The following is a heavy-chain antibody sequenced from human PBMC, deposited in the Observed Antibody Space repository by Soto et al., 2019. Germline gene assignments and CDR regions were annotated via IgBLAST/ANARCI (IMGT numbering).Heavy chain of an antibody. Sequence: QVHLVQSGAEVKKPGASVKVSCKGSGYGFTTYGITWVRQAPGQGLEWMAWISAHNGNTNYAQKLQGRVTVTRDTSTSTAYMELGSLRSDDTAVYYCARGRYVDYWGQGALVTVSS. CDR2: ISAHNGNT. D-gene: IGHD1-1*01. J-gene: IGHJ4*02. CDR3: ARGRYVDY. V-gene: IGHV1-18*01. CDR1: GYGFTTYG.